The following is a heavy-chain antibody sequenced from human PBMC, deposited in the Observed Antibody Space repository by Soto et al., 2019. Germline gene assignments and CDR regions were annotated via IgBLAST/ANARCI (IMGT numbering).Heavy chain of an antibody. CDR3: ARGPFCGNDCYFDV. D-gene: IGHD2-21*01. CDR2: IYSSGAT. V-gene: IGHV4-4*07. J-gene: IGHJ2*01. Sequence: SETSLTCTVAGGSISGFYWSWVRQPAGKGLEWIGRIYSSGATKYNPSLRNRVTMSVDTSTDQYSLNLASMTAADTAVYFCARGPFCGNDCYFDVWGRGTQVTVSS. CDR1: GGSISGFY.